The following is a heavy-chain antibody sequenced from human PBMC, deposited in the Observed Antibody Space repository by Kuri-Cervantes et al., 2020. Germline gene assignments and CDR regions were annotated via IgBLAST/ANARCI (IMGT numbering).Heavy chain of an antibody. J-gene: IGHJ4*02. V-gene: IGHV3-23*01. CDR1: GFTFSSYA. CDR3: ASYGSGSSFDY. Sequence: GESLKISCAASGFTFSSYAMSWVRQAPGKGLEWVSAISGSGGSTYYADSVKGRFTISRDNSKNTLYLQMNSLRAEDTAVYYCASYGSGSSFDYWAREPWSPSPQ. CDR2: ISGSGGST. D-gene: IGHD3-10*01.